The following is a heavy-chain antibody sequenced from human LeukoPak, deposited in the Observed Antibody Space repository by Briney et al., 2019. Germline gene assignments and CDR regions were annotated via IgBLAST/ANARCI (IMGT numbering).Heavy chain of an antibody. D-gene: IGHD2-8*01. J-gene: IGHJ3*02. CDR3: ARVEWWHASDN. V-gene: IGHV1-2*02. Sequence: ASVKVSCKASGYTFTGYYMHWVRQAPGQGLEWMGWINPNSGGTNYAQKFQGRVTMSRDTSISTAYMELSRLRSHDTDVYYCARVEWWHASDNLGQGTMVTVSS. CDR1: GYTFTGYY. CDR2: INPNSGGT.